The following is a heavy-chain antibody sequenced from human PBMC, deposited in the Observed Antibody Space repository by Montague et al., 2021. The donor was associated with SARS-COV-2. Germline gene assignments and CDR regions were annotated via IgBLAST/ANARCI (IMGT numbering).Heavy chain of an antibody. CDR1: GFTFSNYE. V-gene: IGHV3-48*03. CDR2: ISSSGSTI. J-gene: IGHJ6*02. D-gene: IGHD3-10*01. Sequence: SLRLSCAASGFTFSNYEMNWVRQAPGKGLEWVLYISSSGSTIYYADSVKGRFTISRDNAQNSLYLQMNSLRAEDTGVYYCARDPLDYGLWSSGSYYNAYYYYYGMDVWGQGTTVTVSS. CDR3: ARDPLDYGLWSSGSYYNAYYYYYGMDV.